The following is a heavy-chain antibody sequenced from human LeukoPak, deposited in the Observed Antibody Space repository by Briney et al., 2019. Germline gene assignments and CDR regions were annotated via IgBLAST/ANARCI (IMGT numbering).Heavy chain of an antibody. CDR1: GFTFSDYY. Sequence: GGSLRLSCAASGFTFSDYYMSWIRQAPGQGLEWVSYISSSGSTIYYADSVKGRFTISRDNAKNSLYLQVNSLRAEDTAVYYCARMTTVTSDAFDIWGQGTMVTVSS. J-gene: IGHJ3*02. D-gene: IGHD4-17*01. CDR3: ARMTTVTSDAFDI. CDR2: ISSSGSTI. V-gene: IGHV3-11*04.